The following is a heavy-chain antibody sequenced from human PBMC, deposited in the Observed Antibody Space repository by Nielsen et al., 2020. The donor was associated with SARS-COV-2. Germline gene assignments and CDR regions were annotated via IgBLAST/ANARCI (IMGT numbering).Heavy chain of an antibody. D-gene: IGHD6-13*01. CDR3: ARGTQQLVRFYYYYGMDV. CDR1: GFTFSSYD. J-gene: IGHJ6*02. Sequence: GESLKISCAASGFTFSSYDMHWVRQATGKGPEWVSAIGTAGDTYYPGSVKGRFTISRENAKNSLYLQMNSLRAGDTAVYYCARGTQQLVRFYYYYGMDVWGQGTTVTVSS. V-gene: IGHV3-13*04. CDR2: IGTAGDT.